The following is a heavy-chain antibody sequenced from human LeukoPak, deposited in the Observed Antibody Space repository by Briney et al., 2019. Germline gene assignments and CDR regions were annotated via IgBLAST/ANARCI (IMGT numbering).Heavy chain of an antibody. CDR1: GFTFSSYS. V-gene: IGHV3-21*01. CDR2: IDSSSSYI. D-gene: IGHD1-7*01. Sequence: GGSLRLSCAASGFTFSSYSINWVRQAPGKGLEWVSSIDSSSSYIYYADSVKGRFTISRDNAKNSLFLQMNSLIVEDTAVYYCARPGITGTMGYGAFDIWGQGTRVTVSS. J-gene: IGHJ3*02. CDR3: ARPGITGTMGYGAFDI.